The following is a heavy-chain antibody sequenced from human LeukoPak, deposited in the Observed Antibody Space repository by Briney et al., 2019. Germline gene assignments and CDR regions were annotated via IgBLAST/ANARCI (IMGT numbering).Heavy chain of an antibody. V-gene: IGHV3-9*01. CDR1: GFTFDDYA. J-gene: IGHJ4*02. Sequence: GESLRLSCAASGFTFDDYAMHWVRQAPGKGLEWGSVISWNSGSIGYADSVKGRFTISRDNAKNSLYLQMNSLRAEDTALYYCAKDSTYYDSSGFDYWRQGTLVTVSS. D-gene: IGHD3-22*01. CDR2: ISWNSGSI. CDR3: AKDSTYYDSSGFDY.